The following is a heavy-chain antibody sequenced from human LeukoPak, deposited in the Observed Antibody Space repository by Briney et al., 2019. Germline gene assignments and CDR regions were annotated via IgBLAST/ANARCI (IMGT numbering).Heavy chain of an antibody. CDR3: ARASPPYSGYETRLDC. CDR1: GGTFSSYA. D-gene: IGHD5-12*01. V-gene: IGHV1-69*13. Sequence: SVKVSCKASGGTFSSYAIGWVRQAPGQGLGWMGGIIPIFGTANYAQKFQGRVTITADESTSTAYMELSSLRSEDTAVYYCARASPPYSGYETRLDCWGQGTLVTVSS. CDR2: IIPIFGTA. J-gene: IGHJ4*02.